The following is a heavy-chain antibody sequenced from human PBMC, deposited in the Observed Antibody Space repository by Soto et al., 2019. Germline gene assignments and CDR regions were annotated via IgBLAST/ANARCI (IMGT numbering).Heavy chain of an antibody. CDR1: GITFSNYV. CDR3: AKEAGGGAAMVTSYFDY. D-gene: IGHD5-18*01. Sequence: EVQLLESGGGLVQPGGSLSLSCAASGITFSNYVLSWVRQAPGKGLEWVSSISGSGTSTYYADSVKGRFSISRDTSKSTLYLHMSSLRADDTAIYYCAKEAGGGAAMVTSYFDYWGQGTLVTVSS. J-gene: IGHJ4*02. V-gene: IGHV3-23*01. CDR2: ISGSGTST.